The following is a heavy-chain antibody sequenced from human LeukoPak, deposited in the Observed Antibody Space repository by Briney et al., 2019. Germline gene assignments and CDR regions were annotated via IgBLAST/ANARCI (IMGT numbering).Heavy chain of an antibody. CDR1: GFTFRSYG. V-gene: IGHV3-30*02. CDR2: IRYDGSNK. CDR3: AKDFIAALGSFDY. J-gene: IGHJ4*02. D-gene: IGHD6-13*01. Sequence: GGSLRLSCAASGFTFRSYGMHWVRQAPGKGLEWVAFIRYDGSNKYYADSVKGRFTISRDNSKNTLYLQMNSLRAEDTAVYYCAKDFIAALGSFDYWGQGTLVTVSS.